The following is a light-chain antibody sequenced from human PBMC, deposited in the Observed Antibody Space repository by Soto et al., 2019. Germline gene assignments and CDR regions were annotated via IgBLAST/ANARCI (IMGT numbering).Light chain of an antibody. CDR2: EVT. CDR3: CSYAGSSSAI. Sequence: QSVLAQPASVSGSPGQSITISCSGTSSDVGTYNLVSWNQKYPGKAPRLMFYEVTKRPSGFFNRFSGSKSGNTASLTISGLQPEDEADYYCCSYAGSSSAIFGTGTKVTVL. CDR1: SSDVGTYNL. J-gene: IGLJ1*01. V-gene: IGLV2-23*02.